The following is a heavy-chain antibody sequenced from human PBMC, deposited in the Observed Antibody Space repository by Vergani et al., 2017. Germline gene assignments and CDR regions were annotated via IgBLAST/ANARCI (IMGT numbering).Heavy chain of an antibody. V-gene: IGHV3-30*01. CDR1: GFTFSSYA. J-gene: IGHJ4*02. CDR3: ARDSGSGSYYRGDFDY. CDR2: ISYDGSNK. D-gene: IGHD1-26*01. Sequence: VQLVESGGGVVQPGRSLRLSCAASGFTFSSYAMHWVRQAPGKGLEWVAVISYDGSNKYYADSVKGRFTISRDNSKNTLYLQMNSLRAEDTAVYYCARDSGSGSYYRGDFDYWGQGTLVTVSS.